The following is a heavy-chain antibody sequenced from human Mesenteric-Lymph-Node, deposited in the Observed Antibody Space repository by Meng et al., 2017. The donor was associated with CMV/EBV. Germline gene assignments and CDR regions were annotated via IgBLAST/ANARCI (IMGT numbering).Heavy chain of an antibody. CDR2: INPNSGGS. J-gene: IGHJ5*02. CDR3: TTDRYNRIDGGHWFDP. D-gene: IGHD1-14*01. CDR1: GYTFSGYY. Sequence: ASVQVSCKASGYTFSGYYIHWVRQAPGQGLEWVGYINPNSGGSNYAQKFQGRVTMTRDTDTSISTVYMELSRLRFDDTAVYYCTTDRYNRIDGGHWFDPWGQGTLVTVSS. V-gene: IGHV1-2*02.